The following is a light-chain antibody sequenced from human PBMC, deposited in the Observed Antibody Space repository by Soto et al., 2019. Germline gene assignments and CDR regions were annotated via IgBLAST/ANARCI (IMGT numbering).Light chain of an antibody. CDR1: QGISSY. Sequence: AIRMPQSPSSLSASTGDRVTITCRASQGISSYLAWYQQKPGKAPKLLIYAASTLQSGVPSRFSGSGSGTDFTLTISCLQSEDFATYYCQQYYSYLWTFGQGTKVDIK. CDR2: AAS. CDR3: QQYYSYLWT. V-gene: IGKV1-8*01. J-gene: IGKJ1*01.